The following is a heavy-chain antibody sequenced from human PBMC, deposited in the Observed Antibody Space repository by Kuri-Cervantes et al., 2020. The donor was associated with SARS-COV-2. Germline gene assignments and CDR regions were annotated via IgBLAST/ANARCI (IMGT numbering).Heavy chain of an antibody. D-gene: IGHD2-2*01. CDR1: GFTFSSYG. CDR3: AKPIVVPARPHYYYYYMDV. J-gene: IGHJ6*03. Sequence: GGSLRLSCAASGFTFSSYGMHWVRQAPGKGLEWVAFIRYDGSNKYYADSVKGRFTISRDNSKNTLYLQMNSLRAEDTAVYCCAKPIVVPARPHYYYYYMDVWGKGTTVTVSS. CDR2: IRYDGSNK. V-gene: IGHV3-30*02.